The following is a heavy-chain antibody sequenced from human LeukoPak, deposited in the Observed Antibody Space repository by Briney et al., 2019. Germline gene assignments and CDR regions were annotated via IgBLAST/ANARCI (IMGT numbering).Heavy chain of an antibody. D-gene: IGHD3-9*01. CDR2: IYPGDSDT. J-gene: IGHJ3*02. V-gene: IGHV5-51*01. CDR3: ARSVMTGYYFDAFDI. CDR1: GYSFTSYW. Sequence: GESLKISCKGSGYSFTSYWIGWVRQMPGKGLGWMGIIYPGDSDTRYSPSFQGQVTISADKSISTACLQWSSLKASDTAMYYCARSVMTGYYFDAFDIWGQGTMVTVSS.